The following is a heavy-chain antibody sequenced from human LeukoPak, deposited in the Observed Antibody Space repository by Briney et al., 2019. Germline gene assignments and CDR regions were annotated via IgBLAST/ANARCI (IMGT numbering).Heavy chain of an antibody. V-gene: IGHV3-73*01. CDR1: GFTFSGSA. J-gene: IGHJ4*02. Sequence: GGSLRLSCAASGFTFSGSAMHWVRQASGKGLEWVGRIRSRANSYATTYAASVKGRFTISRDDSKNTAYLQMNSLKTEDTAVYYCTRQGTYYYDSSGYNWGQGTLVTVSS. CDR2: IRSRANSYAT. D-gene: IGHD3-22*01. CDR3: TRQGTYYYDSSGYN.